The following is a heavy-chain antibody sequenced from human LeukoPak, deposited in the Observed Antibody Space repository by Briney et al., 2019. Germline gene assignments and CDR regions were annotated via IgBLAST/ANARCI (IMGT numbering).Heavy chain of an antibody. CDR2: ISAYNGNT. CDR1: GGTFSSYA. D-gene: IGHD6-19*01. CDR3: ASERIAVAGSGPRPYYYYYGMDV. J-gene: IGHJ6*02. V-gene: IGHV1-18*01. Sequence: ASVKVSCKASGGTFSSYAISWVRQAPGQGLEWMGWISAYNGNTNYAQKLQGRVTMTTDTSTSTAYMELRSLRSDDTAVYYCASERIAVAGSGPRPYYYYYGMDVWGQGTTVTVSS.